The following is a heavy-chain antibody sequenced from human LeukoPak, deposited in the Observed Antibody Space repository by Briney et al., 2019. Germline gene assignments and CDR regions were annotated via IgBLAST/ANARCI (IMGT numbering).Heavy chain of an antibody. CDR2: IYSGGTT. Sequence: PGGSLRLSCAASGFTVSTNCMTWVRQAPGKGLEWVSTIYSGGTTYYADSVMGRFTISGHNSRNTLYLQMNSLRAEDTAVYYCASGFSGGVHGWFDPWGQGTLVTVSS. J-gene: IGHJ5*02. V-gene: IGHV3-53*01. D-gene: IGHD3-10*01. CDR3: ASGFSGGVHGWFDP. CDR1: GFTVSTNC.